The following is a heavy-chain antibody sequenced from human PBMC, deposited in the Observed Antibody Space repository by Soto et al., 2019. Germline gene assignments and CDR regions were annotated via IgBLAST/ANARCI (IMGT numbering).Heavy chain of an antibody. CDR1: GYTFTSYA. V-gene: IGHV1-3*01. D-gene: IGHD5-18*01. J-gene: IGHJ4*02. CDR2: INAGNGNT. Sequence: QVQLVQSGAEVKKPGASVKVSCKASGYTFTSYAMHWVRQAPGQRLEWMGWINAGNGNTKYSQKFQGRVTITRDTSASTAYMELRSRRSEDTSVYYCARAPGYSDGYNWGQGALVTVSS. CDR3: ARAPGYSDGYN.